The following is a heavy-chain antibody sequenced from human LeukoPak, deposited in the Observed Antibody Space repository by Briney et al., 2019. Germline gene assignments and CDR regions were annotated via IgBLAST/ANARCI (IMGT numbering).Heavy chain of an antibody. J-gene: IGHJ4*02. CDR3: AKDPTGTMRGILDY. Sequence: GGSLRLSCAASGFTFSSHGMNWVRQAPGKGLEWVSGIGGTGGFITYYADSVKGRFTISRDNSKNTLYLQMNSLRAEDTAIYYCAKDPTGTMRGILDYWGQGALVAVSS. CDR2: IGGTGGFIT. D-gene: IGHD1-1*01. V-gene: IGHV3-23*01. CDR1: GFTFSSHG.